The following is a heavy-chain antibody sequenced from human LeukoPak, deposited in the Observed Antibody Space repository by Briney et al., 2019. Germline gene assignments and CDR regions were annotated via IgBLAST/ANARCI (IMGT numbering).Heavy chain of an antibody. Sequence: GGSLRLSCSASGFSFSDYDMNWVRQAPGKGLEWVSAMSGRSSHVYYGESVKGRFTISRDNAKNSLYLQMDSLGVEDTAVYYCGRAFPPLRTSSAGDLWGQGTLVTVSS. V-gene: IGHV3-21*01. CDR3: GRAFPPLRTSSAGDL. CDR2: MSGRSSHV. J-gene: IGHJ1*01. D-gene: IGHD3-16*01. CDR1: GFSFSDYD.